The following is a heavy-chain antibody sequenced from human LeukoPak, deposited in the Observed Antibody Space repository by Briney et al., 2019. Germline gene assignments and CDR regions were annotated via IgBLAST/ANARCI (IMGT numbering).Heavy chain of an antibody. D-gene: IGHD2-2*01. CDR1: AYTFTGYY. J-gene: IGHJ6*03. V-gene: IGHV1-2*02. Sequence: GASVTVSFTASAYTFTGYYMHWVRQAPGQGLEWMGWINPNSGGTNYSQKFQGRVTMTRDTSISTAYMELSRLRSDDTAVYYCAREPSYCSSTSCYYSTTDYYYMDVWGKGTTVTVSS. CDR2: INPNSGGT. CDR3: AREPSYCSSTSCYYSTTDYYYMDV.